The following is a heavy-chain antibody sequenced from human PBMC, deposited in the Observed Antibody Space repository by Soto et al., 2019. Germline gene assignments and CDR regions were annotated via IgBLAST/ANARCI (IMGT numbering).Heavy chain of an antibody. D-gene: IGHD4-17*01. V-gene: IGHV1-2*04. CDR1: GYTFTGYY. CDR3: AREYASTVTTPGWFDP. Sequence: ASVKVSCKASGYTFTGYYMHWVRQAPGQGLEWMGWINPNSGGTNYAQKFQGWVTMTRDTSISTAYMELSRLRSDDTAVYYCAREYASTVTTPGWFDPWGQGTLVTVSS. J-gene: IGHJ5*02. CDR2: INPNSGGT.